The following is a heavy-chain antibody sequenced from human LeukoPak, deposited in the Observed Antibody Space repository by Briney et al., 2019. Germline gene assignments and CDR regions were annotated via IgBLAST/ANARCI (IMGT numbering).Heavy chain of an antibody. Sequence: GGSLRLSCEASGFTFSSYGMHWVRQAPGKGLEWVAVIWYDGSNKYYADSVKGRFTISRDNSKNTLYLQMNSLRAEDTAAYYCARDAYSSSWYLRGGNWFDPWGQGTLVTVSS. D-gene: IGHD6-13*01. CDR2: IWYDGSNK. CDR1: GFTFSSYG. J-gene: IGHJ5*02. V-gene: IGHV3-33*01. CDR3: ARDAYSSSWYLRGGNWFDP.